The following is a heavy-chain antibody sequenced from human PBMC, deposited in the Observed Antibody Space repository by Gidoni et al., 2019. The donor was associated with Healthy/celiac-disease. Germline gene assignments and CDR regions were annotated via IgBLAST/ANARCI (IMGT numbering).Heavy chain of an antibody. D-gene: IGHD3-3*01. Sequence: QVQLQESGPGLVKPSQTLSLTCTVSGGSISSGSYYWSWIRQPAGKGLDWIGRIFTSGSTNYNPSLKSRVTISVDTSKNQFSLKLSSVTAADTAVYYCARDSTIFGVVTAGMDVWGQGTTVTVSS. CDR1: GGSISSGSYY. CDR2: IFTSGST. V-gene: IGHV4-61*02. CDR3: ARDSTIFGVVTAGMDV. J-gene: IGHJ6*02.